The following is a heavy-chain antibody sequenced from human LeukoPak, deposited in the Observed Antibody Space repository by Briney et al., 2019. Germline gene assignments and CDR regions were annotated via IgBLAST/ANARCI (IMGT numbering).Heavy chain of an antibody. CDR2: ISAYNGNT. D-gene: IGHD3-10*01. Sequence: ASVKVSCKASGYTFTSYGISWVRQAPGQGLEWMGWISAYNGNTNYAQKLQGRVTMTTDTSTSTAYMEPRSLRSDDTAVYYCAREDNYGSGSRFRFDPWGQGTLVTVSS. CDR3: AREDNYGSGSRFRFDP. CDR1: GYTFTSYG. V-gene: IGHV1-18*01. J-gene: IGHJ5*02.